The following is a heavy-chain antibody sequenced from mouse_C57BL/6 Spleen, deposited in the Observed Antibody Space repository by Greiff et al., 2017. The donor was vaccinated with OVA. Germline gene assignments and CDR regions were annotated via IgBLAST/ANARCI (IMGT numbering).Heavy chain of an antibody. J-gene: IGHJ3*01. CDR1: GYTFTSYW. CDR2: LHPTRSST. Sequence: QVQLQQPGAELVKPGASVKLSCKASGYTFTSYWMPWVKQRPGQGLEWIGMLHPTRSSTNYNEKFKSKATLTVDKSSSKAYMQLSSLTAVDSAVCDCARIWELAYWGQGTLVTVSA. CDR3: ARIWELAY. D-gene: IGHD4-1*01. V-gene: IGHV1-64*01.